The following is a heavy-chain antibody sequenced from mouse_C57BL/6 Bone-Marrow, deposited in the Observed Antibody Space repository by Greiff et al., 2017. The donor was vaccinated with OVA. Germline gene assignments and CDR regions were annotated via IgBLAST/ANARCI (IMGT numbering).Heavy chain of an antibody. CDR3: ARGGYSNFAWFAY. CDR2: ISYDGSN. CDR1: GYSITSGYY. J-gene: IGHJ3*01. D-gene: IGHD2-5*01. V-gene: IGHV3-6*01. Sequence: VQLKESGPGLVKPSQSLSLTCSVTGYSITSGYYRNWIRQFPGNKLEWMGYISYDGSNNYNPSLKNRISITRDTSKNQFFLKLNSVTTEDTATYYCARGGYSNFAWFAYWGQGTLVTVSA.